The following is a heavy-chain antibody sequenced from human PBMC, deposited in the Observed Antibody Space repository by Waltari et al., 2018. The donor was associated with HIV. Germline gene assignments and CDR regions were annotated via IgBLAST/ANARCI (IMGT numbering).Heavy chain of an antibody. CDR2: RKKDVSKK. CDR3: ARAHYYCERSGYYPAFFDY. D-gene: IGHD3-22*01. CDR1: GFGSRGFW. J-gene: IGHJ4*02. Sequence: EVQLVESGGGLVQPGGSRRPRGPASGFGSRGFWWTWCAPVPGKGLEWVGKRKKDVSKKYYVDSVKGRFTISRDNAKNSLFLQMNSLRAEDTAVYYCARAHYYCERSGYYPAFFDYWGQGTLVTVSS. V-gene: IGHV3-7*01.